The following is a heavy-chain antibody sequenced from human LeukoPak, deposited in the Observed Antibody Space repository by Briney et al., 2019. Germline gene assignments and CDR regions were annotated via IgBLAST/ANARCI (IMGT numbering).Heavy chain of an antibody. Sequence: SETLFLTCAVYGGSFSGYYWSWIRQPPGKGLEWIGEINHSGSTNYNPPLKSRVTISVDTSKNQFSLKLSSVTAADTAVYYCARGVSGAKATYVWGSYRYTRWFDPWGQGTLVTVSS. D-gene: IGHD3-16*02. V-gene: IGHV4-34*01. J-gene: IGHJ5*02. CDR3: ARGVSGAKATYVWGSYRYTRWFDP. CDR2: INHSGST. CDR1: GGSFSGYY.